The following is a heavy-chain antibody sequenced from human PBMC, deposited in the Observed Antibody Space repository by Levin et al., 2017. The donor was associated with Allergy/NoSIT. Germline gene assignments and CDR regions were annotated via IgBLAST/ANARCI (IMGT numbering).Heavy chain of an antibody. J-gene: IGHJ6*02. CDR2: IYSGGST. CDR1: GFTVSSNY. V-gene: IGHV3-53*01. D-gene: IGHD4-23*01. CDR3: ARGYGGDSSNYYYYGMDV. Sequence: GESLKISCAASGFTVSSNYMSWVRQAPGKGLEWVSVIYSGGSTYYADSVKGRFTISRDNSKNTLYLQMNSLRAEDTAVYYCARGYGGDSSNYYYYGMDVWGQGTTVTVSS.